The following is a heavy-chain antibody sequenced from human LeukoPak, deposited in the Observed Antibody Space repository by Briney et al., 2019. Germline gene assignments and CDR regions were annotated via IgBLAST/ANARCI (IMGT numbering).Heavy chain of an antibody. CDR3: ARLHKYQLLFRRPWFDP. J-gene: IGHJ5*02. V-gene: IGHV4-34*01. CDR2: INHSGST. D-gene: IGHD2-2*01. CDR1: GGSFSGYY. Sequence: SETLSLTCAVYGGSFSGYYWSWIRQPPGKGLEWIGEINHSGSTNYNPSLKSRVTISLDTSKNQFSPKLSSVTAADTAVYYCARLHKYQLLFRRPWFDPWGQGTLVTVSS.